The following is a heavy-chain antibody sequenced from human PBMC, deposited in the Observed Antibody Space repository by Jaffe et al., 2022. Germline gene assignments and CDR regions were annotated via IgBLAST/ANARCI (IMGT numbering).Heavy chain of an antibody. CDR2: IYHSGST. J-gene: IGHJ4*02. Sequence: QVQLQESGPGLVKPSETLSLTCAVSGYSISSGYYWGWIRQPPGKGLEWIGSIYHSGSTYYNPSLKSRVTISVDTSKNQFSLKLSSVTAADTAVYYCARLQNTVRVVGLRYFDYWGQGTLVTVSS. D-gene: IGHD4-17*01. CDR3: ARLQNTVRVVGLRYFDY. CDR1: GYSISSGYY. V-gene: IGHV4-38-2*01.